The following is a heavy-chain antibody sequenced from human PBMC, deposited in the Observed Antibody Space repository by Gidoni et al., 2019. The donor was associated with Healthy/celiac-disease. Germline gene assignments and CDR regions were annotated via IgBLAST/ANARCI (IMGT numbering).Heavy chain of an antibody. CDR1: GYTFTSYD. Sequence: QVQLVQSGAEVKKPGASVTVSCKASGYTFTSYDIYCVRQATGEGLEWMGWKNSNSGNTGYAKEFQGRVTMTRNTSKSTAYMELSSLRSEDTAVYYCARAFRDWVAVAGIPPQFDYWGQGTLVTVSS. CDR3: ARAFRDWVAVAGIPPQFDY. CDR2: KNSNSGNT. V-gene: IGHV1-8*01. D-gene: IGHD6-19*01. J-gene: IGHJ4*02.